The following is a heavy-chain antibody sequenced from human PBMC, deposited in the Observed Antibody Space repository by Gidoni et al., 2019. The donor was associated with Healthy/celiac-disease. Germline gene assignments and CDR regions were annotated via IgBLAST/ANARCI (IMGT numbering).Heavy chain of an antibody. D-gene: IGHD3-16*01. V-gene: IGHV3-7*03. Sequence: EVQLVESGGGLVQPGGSLRLSCAASGFTFSSYWMSWVRQAPGKGLEWVANIKQDGSEKYYVDSVKGRFTISRDNAKNSLYLQMNSLRAEDTAVYYCARDHSDYVWGSCPDYWGQGTLVTVSS. CDR1: GFTFSSYW. J-gene: IGHJ4*02. CDR3: ARDHSDYVWGSCPDY. CDR2: IKQDGSEK.